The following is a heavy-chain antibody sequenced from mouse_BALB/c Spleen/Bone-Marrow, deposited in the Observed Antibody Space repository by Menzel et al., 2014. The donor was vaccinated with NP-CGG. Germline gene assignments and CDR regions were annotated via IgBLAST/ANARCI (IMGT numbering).Heavy chain of an antibody. J-gene: IGHJ4*01. CDR1: GYTFSGYW. CDR2: ILPGSGNT. D-gene: IGHD1-1*01. Sequence: LQESGAELMKPGASVKISCKATGYTFSGYWIEWVKQRPGHGLEWIGEILPGSGNTNYNEKFKGKATFTADTSSNTAYMQLSSLTSEDSAVYYCAREDITTVVEMDYWGQGTSVTVSS. V-gene: IGHV1-9*01. CDR3: AREDITTVVEMDY.